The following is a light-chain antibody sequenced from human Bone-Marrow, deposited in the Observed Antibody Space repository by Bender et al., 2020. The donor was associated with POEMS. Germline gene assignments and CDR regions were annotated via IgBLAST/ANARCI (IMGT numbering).Light chain of an antibody. CDR3: SSYTGSNNLI. CDR1: RSDVGDYSY. Sequence: QTALSQPASVSGSPGQSIAISCTGSRSDVGDYSYVSWFQQHPGKAPKLIIHDVSDRPSGVSHRFSGSKSGNTASLTVSGLQAEDEADYYCSSYTGSNNLIFGGGTKLTVL. J-gene: IGLJ2*01. V-gene: IGLV2-14*01. CDR2: DVS.